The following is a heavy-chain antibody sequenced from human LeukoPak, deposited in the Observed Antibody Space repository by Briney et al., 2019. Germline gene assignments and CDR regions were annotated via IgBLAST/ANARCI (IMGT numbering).Heavy chain of an antibody. V-gene: IGHV1-69*05. CDR2: IIPIFGTA. Sequence: ASVKVSCKASGGTFSSYAISWVRQAPGQGLEWMGGIIPIFGTANYAQKFQGRVTITTDGSTSTAYMELSSLRSEDTAVYYCARKVVQRSNWFDPWGQGTLVTVSS. J-gene: IGHJ5*02. CDR3: ARKVVQRSNWFDP. CDR1: GGTFSSYA. D-gene: IGHD2-15*01.